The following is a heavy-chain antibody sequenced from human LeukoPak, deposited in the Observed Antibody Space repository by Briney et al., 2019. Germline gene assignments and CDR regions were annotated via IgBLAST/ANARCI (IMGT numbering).Heavy chain of an antibody. CDR2: INPNSGGT. CDR3: AREYSSSSLDY. V-gene: IGHV1-2*02. J-gene: IGHJ4*02. Sequence: ASVKVSCKASGYTFTGYYMHWVRQAPGQGLEWMGWINPNSGGTHYAQKFQGRVTMTRDTSISTAYMELRRLRSDDTAVYYCAREYSSSSLDYWGEGTLVTVSS. D-gene: IGHD6-6*01. CDR1: GYTFTGYY.